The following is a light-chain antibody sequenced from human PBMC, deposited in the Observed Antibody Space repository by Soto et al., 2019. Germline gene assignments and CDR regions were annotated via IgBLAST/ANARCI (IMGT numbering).Light chain of an antibody. Sequence: EIVMTQSTATLSVSPGDRATLSCRASESVTSSLAWYQQKPGQPPRLLIYDASSRATGIPDRFSGGGSGTEFTLTISSLQPDDVATYYCQHYNSYSEAFGQGTKVDIK. CDR3: QHYNSYSEA. J-gene: IGKJ1*01. CDR2: DAS. CDR1: ESVTSS. V-gene: IGKV3D-15*01.